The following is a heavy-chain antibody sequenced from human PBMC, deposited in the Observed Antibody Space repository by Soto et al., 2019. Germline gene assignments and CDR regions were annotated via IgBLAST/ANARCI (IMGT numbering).Heavy chain of an antibody. D-gene: IGHD3-10*01. CDR1: GGSISSYY. Sequence: PSETLSLTCTVSGGSISSYYWSWIRQPAGKGLEWIGRIYTSGSTNYNPSLKSRVTMSVDTSKNQFSLKLSSVTAADAAVYYCAREGGITMVRGVIPQLGFDPWGQGTLVTVPS. J-gene: IGHJ5*02. V-gene: IGHV4-4*07. CDR3: AREGGITMVRGVIPQLGFDP. CDR2: IYTSGST.